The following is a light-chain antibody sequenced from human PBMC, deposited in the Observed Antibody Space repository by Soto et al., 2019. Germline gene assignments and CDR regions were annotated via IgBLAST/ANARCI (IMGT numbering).Light chain of an antibody. CDR1: QAIYNY. CDR2: AAS. Sequence: DIQMTQSPSSLSASVGDRVTITCRASQAIYNYLAWYQQKPGKVPTLLISAASTLQSGVPSRFSGCGSGTDFTLTISSLQPEDVATYYCQKVSALRTFGGGPKVEI. J-gene: IGKJ4*01. V-gene: IGKV1-27*01. CDR3: QKVSALRT.